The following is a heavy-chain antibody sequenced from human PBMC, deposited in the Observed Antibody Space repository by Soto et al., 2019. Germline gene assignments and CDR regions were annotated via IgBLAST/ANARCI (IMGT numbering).Heavy chain of an antibody. J-gene: IGHJ4*02. CDR1: GFTFSTYW. Sequence: EVQLVESGGGLVQPGGSLRLPCAASGFTFSTYWMTWVRQPPGKGLEWVASINQDGSERYYVDSVRGRFTISRDNAKKSLYLQMNSLRAEDTAVYYCVCGESFFVYWGQGTLVTVSP. CDR2: INQDGSER. V-gene: IGHV3-7*01. CDR3: VCGESFFVY. D-gene: IGHD7-27*01.